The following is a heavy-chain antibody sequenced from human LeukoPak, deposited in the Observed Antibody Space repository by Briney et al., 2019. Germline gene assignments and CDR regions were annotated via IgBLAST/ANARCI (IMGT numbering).Heavy chain of an antibody. J-gene: IGHJ6*03. CDR1: GGSISSGSYY. CDR3: ASCSSTSCYADYYYYMDV. CDR2: IYTSGST. Sequence: SETLSLTCTVSGGSISSGSYYWSWIRQPAEKGLEWIGRIYTSGSTNYNPSLKSRVTISVDTSKNQFSLKLSSVTAADTAVYYCASCSSTSCYADYYYYMDVWGKGTTVTISS. V-gene: IGHV4-61*02. D-gene: IGHD2-2*01.